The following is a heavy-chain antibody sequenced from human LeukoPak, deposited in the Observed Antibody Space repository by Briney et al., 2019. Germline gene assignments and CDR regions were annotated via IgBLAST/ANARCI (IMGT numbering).Heavy chain of an antibody. D-gene: IGHD3-16*01. Sequence: ASETLSLTCAVSGGSISSSNWWSWVRQPPGKGLEWIGEIFHSGSTNYNPSLKSRVTMSLDKSKSQFSLKLISVTAADTAVYYCARERDDYASNYFDSWGQGTLVTVSS. J-gene: IGHJ4*02. CDR2: IFHSGST. V-gene: IGHV4-4*02. CDR1: GGSISSSNW. CDR3: ARERDDYASNYFDS.